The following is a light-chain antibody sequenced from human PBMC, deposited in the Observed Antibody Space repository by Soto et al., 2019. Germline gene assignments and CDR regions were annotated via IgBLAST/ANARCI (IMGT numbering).Light chain of an antibody. CDR3: QQYSTSPT. J-gene: IGKJ5*01. CDR1: QSVSNNY. CDR2: GAS. V-gene: IGKV3-20*01. Sequence: EIVLTQSPDTLSLSPGERATLSCRASQSVSNNYLAWYQQKPGQAPRRLIYGASSRATGIPDRFSGSGSGTDFTLTISRLEPEDFAVYYCQQYSTSPTFGEGTRLEI.